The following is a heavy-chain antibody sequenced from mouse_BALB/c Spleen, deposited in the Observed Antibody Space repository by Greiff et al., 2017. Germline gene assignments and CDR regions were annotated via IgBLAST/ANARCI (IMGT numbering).Heavy chain of an antibody. J-gene: IGHJ2*01. CDR2: IDPENGDT. D-gene: IGHD2-1*01. CDR3: RIYDGILYAMDY. CDR1: GFNIKDYY. Sequence: EVMLVESGAELVRSGASVKLSCTASGFNIKDYYMHWVKQRPEQGLEWIGWIDPENGDTEYAPKFQGKATMTADTSSNTAYLQLSSLTSEDTAVYYCRIYDGILYAMDYWGQGTTLTVSS. V-gene: IGHV14-4*02.